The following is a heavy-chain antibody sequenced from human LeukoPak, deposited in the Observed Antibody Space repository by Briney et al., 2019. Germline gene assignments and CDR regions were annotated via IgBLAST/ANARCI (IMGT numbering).Heavy chain of an antibody. V-gene: IGHV3-30*14. CDR3: ARCRAFGHFDY. J-gene: IGHJ4*02. D-gene: IGHD3-10*01. CDR2: ISYDGSNT. Sequence: PGGSLRLSCAASGFTFSSYALHWVRQAPGKGLEWVAVISYDGSNTYYADSVKGRFTISRDNSKDTLYLQMNSLRAEDTAVYYCARCRAFGHFDYWGQGTLVTVSS. CDR1: GFTFSSYA.